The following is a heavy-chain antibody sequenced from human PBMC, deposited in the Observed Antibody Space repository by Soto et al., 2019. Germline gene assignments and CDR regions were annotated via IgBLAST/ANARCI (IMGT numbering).Heavy chain of an antibody. CDR2: MNPNSGNT. D-gene: IGHD2-15*01. CDR1: GYTFTSYD. CDR3: VRFVAIPGFPDN. J-gene: IGHJ4*02. Sequence: ASVKVSCKASGYTFTSYDINWVRQATGQGLEWMGWMNPNSGNTGYAQKFQGRVTMTRNTSISTAYMELSSLRSEDTAVYYCVRFVAIPGFPDNWGQGTLVPVSS. V-gene: IGHV1-8*01.